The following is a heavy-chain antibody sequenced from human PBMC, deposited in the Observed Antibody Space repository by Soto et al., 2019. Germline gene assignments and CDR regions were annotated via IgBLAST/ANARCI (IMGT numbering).Heavy chain of an antibody. CDR1: GFTFSSYG. Sequence: VGSLRLSGAASGFTFSSYGMHWVRQAPGKGLEWVAVISYDGSNKYYADSVKGRFTISRDNSKNTLYLQMNSLRAEDTAVYYCAKGEGSSWYLVYYYYGMDVWGQGTTVTVSS. V-gene: IGHV3-30*18. CDR3: AKGEGSSWYLVYYYYGMDV. CDR2: ISYDGSNK. D-gene: IGHD6-13*01. J-gene: IGHJ6*02.